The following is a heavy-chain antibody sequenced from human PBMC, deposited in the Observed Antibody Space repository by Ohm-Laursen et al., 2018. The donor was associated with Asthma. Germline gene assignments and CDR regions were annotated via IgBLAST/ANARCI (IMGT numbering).Heavy chain of an antibody. J-gene: IGHJ5*02. V-gene: IGHV4-59*08. CDR3: ARHTSCSGGSCPNWFDP. CDR1: GGSISSYY. CDR2: IYYSGST. D-gene: IGHD2-15*01. Sequence: SDTLSLTCAVSGGSISSYYWSWIRQPPGKGLEWIGYIYYSGSTNYNPSLKSRVTISVDTSKNQFSLKLSSVTAADTAVYYCARHTSCSGGSCPNWFDPWGQGTLVTVSS.